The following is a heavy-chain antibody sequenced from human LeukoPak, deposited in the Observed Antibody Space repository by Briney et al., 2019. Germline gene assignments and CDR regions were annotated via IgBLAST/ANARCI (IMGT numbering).Heavy chain of an antibody. V-gene: IGHV3-23*01. J-gene: IGHJ4*02. Sequence: GGSLRLSCAASGFTFSSYAMTWVRQAPDKGLEWVSAISGSGGSTYYADSVKGRFTISRDDSKNTLYLQMNSLRAEDTAVYYCAKALRYFDWLLNSDGPNFDYWGQGTLVTVSS. CDR2: ISGSGGST. CDR1: GFTFSSYA. CDR3: AKALRYFDWLLNSDGPNFDY. D-gene: IGHD3-9*01.